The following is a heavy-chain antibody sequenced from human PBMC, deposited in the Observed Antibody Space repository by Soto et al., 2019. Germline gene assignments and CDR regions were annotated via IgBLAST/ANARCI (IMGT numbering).Heavy chain of an antibody. D-gene: IGHD6-13*01. CDR3: AKAPGIAAADY. Sequence: PGGSLRLSCAASGFPFSSYGMHWVRQAPGKGLEWVAVISYDGSNKYYADSVKGRFTISRDNSKNTLYLQMNSLRAEDTAVYYCAKAPGIAAADYWGQGTLVTVSS. V-gene: IGHV3-30*18. CDR2: ISYDGSNK. J-gene: IGHJ4*02. CDR1: GFPFSSYG.